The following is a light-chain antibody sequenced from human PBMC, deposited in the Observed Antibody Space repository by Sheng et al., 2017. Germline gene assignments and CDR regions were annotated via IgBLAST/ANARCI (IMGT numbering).Light chain of an antibody. V-gene: IGKV1-5*03. CDR3: QKYESSWT. CDR1: QSINNW. J-gene: IGKJ1*01. Sequence: DIQMTQSPSTLSASVGDRVTITCRASQSINNWLAWYQHKPGKAPKLLIYKAFSLESGVPSRFSGSGSGTEFTLTISSLQPDDFATYYCQKYESSWTFGQGTKVEIK. CDR2: KAF.